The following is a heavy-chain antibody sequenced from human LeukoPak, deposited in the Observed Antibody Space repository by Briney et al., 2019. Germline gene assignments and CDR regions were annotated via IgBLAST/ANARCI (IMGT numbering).Heavy chain of an antibody. D-gene: IGHD6-19*01. J-gene: IGHJ4*02. Sequence: SSETLSLTCTASGGSVSSGSYYWSWIRQPPGKGLEWIGYIYYSGSTRYNPSLKSRVTISVDTSKNQFSLKLSSVTAADTAVYYSARVRYSSGWYEDYWGQGTLVTVSS. CDR3: ARVRYSSGWYEDY. CDR1: GGSVSSGSYY. V-gene: IGHV4-61*01. CDR2: IYYSGST.